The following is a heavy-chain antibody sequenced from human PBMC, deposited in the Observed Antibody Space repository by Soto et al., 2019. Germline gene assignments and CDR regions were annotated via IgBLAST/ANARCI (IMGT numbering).Heavy chain of an antibody. D-gene: IGHD1-1*01. CDR1: GGTFSNYA. V-gene: IGHV1-69*06. CDR2: IIPISGAA. J-gene: IGHJ4*02. CDR3: ASPLRNWFAGFET. Sequence: QVQFVQSGAELKKPGSSVKVSCKASGGTFSNYAFSWVRQAPGQGLEWMGGIIPISGAANYAPQFQDRLTINAATSARSAYMVPRTPRSAYGAVASRASPLRNWFAGFETWCQRTVVT.